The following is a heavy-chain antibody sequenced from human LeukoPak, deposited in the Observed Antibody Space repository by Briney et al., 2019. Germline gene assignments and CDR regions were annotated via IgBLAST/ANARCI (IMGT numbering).Heavy chain of an antibody. V-gene: IGHV3-30-3*01. Sequence: PGGSLRLSCAASGFTFSSFAMHWVRQAPGKGLEWVAVISYDGSNKYYADSVKGRFTISRDNSKNTLYLQVNSLRAEDTAMYYCTRGGDSYGDWYYLDYWGQGTLVTVSS. CDR3: TRGGDSYGDWYYLDY. CDR2: ISYDGSNK. D-gene: IGHD5-18*01. CDR1: GFTFSSFA. J-gene: IGHJ4*02.